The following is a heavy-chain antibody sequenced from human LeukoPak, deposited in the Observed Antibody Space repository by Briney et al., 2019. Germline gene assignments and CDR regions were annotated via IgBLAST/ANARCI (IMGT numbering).Heavy chain of an antibody. Sequence: GGSLRLSCAAPGFTFSSYAMSWVRQAPGKGLEWVSAISGSGGSTYYADSVKGRFTISRDNSKNTLYLQMNSLRAEDTAVYYCARNKIPPDRYYYYGMDVWGQGTTVTVSS. CDR2: ISGSGGST. D-gene: IGHD1/OR15-1a*01. CDR1: GFTFSSYA. J-gene: IGHJ6*02. CDR3: ARNKIPPDRYYYYGMDV. V-gene: IGHV3-23*01.